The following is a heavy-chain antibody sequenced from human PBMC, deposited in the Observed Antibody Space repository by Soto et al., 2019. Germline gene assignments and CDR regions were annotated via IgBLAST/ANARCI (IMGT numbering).Heavy chain of an antibody. CDR3: AREGRMGTFDY. D-gene: IGHD1-1*01. V-gene: IGHV4-61*01. Sequence: QVQLQESGPGLVRPSETLSLTCTVSGGSVSGGSYFWSWVRQPPGKGLEWIGYFYYSGSTKYNPSLKSRVTQLEDTSKNQFSRKLNSVTAADTAVYYCAREGRMGTFDYWGQGALVTVSS. CDR2: FYYSGST. CDR1: GGSVSGGSYF. J-gene: IGHJ4*02.